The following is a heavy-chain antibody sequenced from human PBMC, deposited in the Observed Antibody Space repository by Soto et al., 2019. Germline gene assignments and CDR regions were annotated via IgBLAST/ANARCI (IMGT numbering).Heavy chain of an antibody. Sequence: ASVKVSCKASGGTFSSYAISWVRQAPGQGLEWMGGIIPIFGTANYAQKFQGRVTITADKSTSTAYMELSSLRSEDTAVYYCARARIAAAGTRNYGMGVWGQGTTVTVSS. CDR1: GGTFSSYA. V-gene: IGHV1-69*06. CDR2: IIPIFGTA. CDR3: ARARIAAAGTRNYGMGV. D-gene: IGHD6-13*01. J-gene: IGHJ6*02.